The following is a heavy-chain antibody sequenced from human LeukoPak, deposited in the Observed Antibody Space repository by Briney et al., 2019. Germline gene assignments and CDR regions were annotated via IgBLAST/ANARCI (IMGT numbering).Heavy chain of an antibody. Sequence: SVKVSCKASGGTFSSYAISWVRQAPGQGLEWMGRIIPIFGIANYAQKFQGRVTITADKPTSTAHMELSSLRSEDTAVYYCARAGIAAAGALPPYYYGMDVWGQGTTVTVSS. CDR1: GGTFSSYA. D-gene: IGHD6-13*01. J-gene: IGHJ6*02. CDR3: ARAGIAAAGALPPYYYGMDV. V-gene: IGHV1-69*04. CDR2: IIPIFGIA.